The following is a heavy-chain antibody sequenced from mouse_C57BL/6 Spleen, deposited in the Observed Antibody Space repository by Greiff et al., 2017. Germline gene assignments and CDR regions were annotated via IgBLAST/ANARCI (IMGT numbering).Heavy chain of an antibody. CDR3: ARSGYSNYERVYAMDY. Sequence: VQLQQSGAELAKPGASVKLSCKASGYTFTSYWMHWVKQRPGQGLEWIGYINPSSGYTKYNQKFKDKATLTADKSSSTAYMQLSSLTYEDSAVYYCARSGYSNYERVYAMDYWGQGTSVTVAS. D-gene: IGHD2-5*01. CDR1: GYTFTSYW. J-gene: IGHJ4*01. V-gene: IGHV1-7*01. CDR2: INPSSGYT.